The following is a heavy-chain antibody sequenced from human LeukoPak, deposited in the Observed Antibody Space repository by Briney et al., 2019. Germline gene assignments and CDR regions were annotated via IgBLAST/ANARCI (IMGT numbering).Heavy chain of an antibody. CDR1: GGSFSGYY. J-gene: IGHJ3*02. D-gene: IGHD2-8*01. CDR2: INHSGST. CDR3: ARAWNGVDAFDI. Sequence: PSETLSLTCAVYGGSFSGYYWSWIRQPPGKGLEWIGEINHSGSTNYNPSLKSRVTISVDTSKNQFSLKLSSVTAADTAVYYCARAWNGVDAFDIWGQGTMVTVSS. V-gene: IGHV4-34*01.